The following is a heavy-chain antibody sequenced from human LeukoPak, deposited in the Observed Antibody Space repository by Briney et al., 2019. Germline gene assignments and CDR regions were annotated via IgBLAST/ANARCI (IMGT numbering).Heavy chain of an antibody. CDR2: IYTSGST. D-gene: IGHD4-11*01. Sequence: SETLSLTCTVSGGSISSYYWSWIRQPAGKGLEWIGRIYTSGSTNYNPSLKSRVTMSVDTSKNQFSLKLSSVTAADTAVHYCARGVRSVTENWFDPWGQGTLVTVSS. CDR1: GGSISSYY. J-gene: IGHJ5*02. V-gene: IGHV4-4*07. CDR3: ARGVRSVTENWFDP.